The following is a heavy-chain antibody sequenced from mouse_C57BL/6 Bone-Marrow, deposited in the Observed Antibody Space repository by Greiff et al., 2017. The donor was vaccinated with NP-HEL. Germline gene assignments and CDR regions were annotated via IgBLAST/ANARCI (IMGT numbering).Heavy chain of an antibody. D-gene: IGHD1-1*01. Sequence: DVMLVESGGDLVKPGGSLKLSCAASGFTFSSYGMSWVRQTPDKRLEWVATISSGGSYTYYPDSVKGRFTISRDNAKNTLYLQMSSLKSEDTAMYYCARPTTVRYAMDYWGQGTSVTVSS. CDR1: GFTFSSYG. V-gene: IGHV5-6*02. CDR3: ARPTTVRYAMDY. CDR2: ISSGGSYT. J-gene: IGHJ4*01.